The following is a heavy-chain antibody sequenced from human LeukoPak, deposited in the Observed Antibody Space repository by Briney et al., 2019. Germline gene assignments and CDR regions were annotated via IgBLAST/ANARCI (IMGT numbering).Heavy chain of an antibody. CDR3: ARGDSSGAPDY. V-gene: IGHV3-11*01. D-gene: IGHD3-22*01. CDR2: ISHSGSNL. J-gene: IGHJ4*02. CDR1: GFTCSDSF. Sequence: PGGSLRLSCAASGFTCSDSFMTWIRQAPGKGLEWLSYISHSGSNLDYAESVRGRFTISRDNANHSLYLQINSLRAEDTAVYYCARGDSSGAPDYWGQGTLVTVSS.